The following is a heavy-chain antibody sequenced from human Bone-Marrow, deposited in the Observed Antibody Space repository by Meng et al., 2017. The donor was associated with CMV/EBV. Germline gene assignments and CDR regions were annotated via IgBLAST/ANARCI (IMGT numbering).Heavy chain of an antibody. Sequence: ASVKVSCKASGYTFTSYYMHWARQAPGQGLEWMGIINPSGGSTSYAQKFQGRVTMTRDTSTSTVYMELSSLRSEDTAVYYCARDSGHIWSGRIGGMDVWGQGTTVTVSS. CDR1: GYTFTSYY. D-gene: IGHD3-3*01. V-gene: IGHV1-46*01. CDR3: ARDSGHIWSGRIGGMDV. J-gene: IGHJ6*02. CDR2: INPSGGST.